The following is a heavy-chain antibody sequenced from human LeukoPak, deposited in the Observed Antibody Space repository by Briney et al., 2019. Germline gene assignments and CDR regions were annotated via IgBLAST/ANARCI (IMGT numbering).Heavy chain of an antibody. CDR3: ARGPDGSGNADY. V-gene: IGHV4-34*01. CDR1: GGSFSGYY. J-gene: IGHJ4*02. Sequence: PSETLSLTCAVYGGSFSGYYWSWIRQPPGKGLEWIGEINHSGSTNYNPSLKSRVTISVDTSKNQFSLKLSSVTAADTAVYYCARGPDGSGNADYWGQGTLVIVSS. D-gene: IGHD3-10*01. CDR2: INHSGST.